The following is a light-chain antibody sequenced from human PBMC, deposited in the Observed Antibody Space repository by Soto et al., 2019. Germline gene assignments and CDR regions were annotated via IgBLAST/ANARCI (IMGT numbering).Light chain of an antibody. V-gene: IGKV1-5*01. CDR3: QQYNSYSST. Sequence: DIQMTQSPSTLSASVGDRVTITCRASQSISSWLAWYQQKPGKAPKLLIYDASSLESGVPSRFSGSGSGTELTLTIISLQPDDFATYYCQQYNSYSSTFGQGAKV. J-gene: IGKJ1*01. CDR1: QSISSW. CDR2: DAS.